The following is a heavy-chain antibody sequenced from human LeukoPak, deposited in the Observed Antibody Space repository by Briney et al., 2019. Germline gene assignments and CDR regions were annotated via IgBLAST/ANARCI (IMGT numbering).Heavy chain of an antibody. D-gene: IGHD1-1*01. CDR1: RYTFSDYD. CDR2: IGTAGDT. J-gene: IGHJ4*02. Sequence: GGSLRLSCAASRYTFSDYDMHWVRQATGKGLEWVSAIGTAGDTYYTGSVKGRFTISRENAKNSLYLQMNSLRAGDTAVYYCARVAKERVGGLYYFDYWGQETLVTVSS. V-gene: IGHV3-13*01. CDR3: ARVAKERVGGLYYFDY.